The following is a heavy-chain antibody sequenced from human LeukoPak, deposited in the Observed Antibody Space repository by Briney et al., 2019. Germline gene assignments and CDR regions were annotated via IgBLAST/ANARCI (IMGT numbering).Heavy chain of an antibody. CDR2: ISSNGGST. D-gene: IGHD3-22*01. CDR1: GFTFSSYA. CDR3: VKDGNYYDSSGYSAGYGMDV. J-gene: IGHJ6*02. V-gene: IGHV3-64D*06. Sequence: GGSLRLSCSASGFTFSSYAMHWVREAPGEGLEYVSAISSNGGSTYYADSVKGRFTISRDNSKNTLYLQMSSLRAEDTAVYYCVKDGNYYDSSGYSAGYGMDVWGQGTTVTVSS.